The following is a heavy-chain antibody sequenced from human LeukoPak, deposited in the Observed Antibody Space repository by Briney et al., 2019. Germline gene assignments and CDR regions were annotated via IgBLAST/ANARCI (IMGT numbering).Heavy chain of an antibody. CDR2: ISGSGGST. Sequence: GGSLRLSCAASGFTFSSHAMSWVRQAPGKGLEWVSAISGSGGSTYYADSVKGRFTISRDNAKNSLYLQMNSLRAEDTAVYYCAKGEWLLSYYFDYWGQGTLVTVSS. CDR3: AKGEWLLSYYFDY. D-gene: IGHD3-3*01. V-gene: IGHV3-23*01. CDR1: GFTFSSHA. J-gene: IGHJ4*02.